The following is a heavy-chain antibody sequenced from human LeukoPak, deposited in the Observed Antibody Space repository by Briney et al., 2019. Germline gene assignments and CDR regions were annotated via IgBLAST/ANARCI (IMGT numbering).Heavy chain of an antibody. CDR1: GGSISSGSYY. J-gene: IGHJ3*02. V-gene: IGHV4-61*02. CDR3: ARRSIYDSTSWGEDAFDI. Sequence: SQTLSLTCTVSGGSISSGSYYWSWLRQPAGTGLEWIGRIYTSGSTNYNPSLKSRVTISVDTSKNQFSLKLSSVTAADTAVYYCARRSIYDSTSWGEDAFDIWGQGTMVTVSS. D-gene: IGHD3-22*01. CDR2: IYTSGST.